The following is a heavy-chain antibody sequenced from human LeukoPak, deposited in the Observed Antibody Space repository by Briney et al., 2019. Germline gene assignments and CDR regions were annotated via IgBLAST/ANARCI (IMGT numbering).Heavy chain of an antibody. V-gene: IGHV2-70*11. D-gene: IGHD3-22*01. Sequence: SGPALVKPTQTLTLTCTFSGFSLSSSGMCVSWIRQPPGKALEWLARIDWDDDKYYSTSLKTRLTISKDTSKNQVVLTMTNMDPVDTATYYCARTPSPTYYYDSSGLYYFDYWGQGTLVTVSS. CDR2: IDWDDDK. CDR3: ARTPSPTYYYDSSGLYYFDY. J-gene: IGHJ4*02. CDR1: GFSLSSSGMC.